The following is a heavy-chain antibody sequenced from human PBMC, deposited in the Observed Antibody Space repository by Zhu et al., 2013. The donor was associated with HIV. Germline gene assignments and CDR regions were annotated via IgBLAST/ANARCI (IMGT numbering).Heavy chain of an antibody. CDR1: GYIFSDYY. J-gene: IGHJ6*03. Sequence: QVQLVQSGADVKKPGASVKVSCEVSGYIFSDYYMHWVRQAPGQGLEWMGWINPQSGGTNYAQKFQGRVTMTRDTSVNTVYMELRSLTSDDTAVYYCARDPSTRYYTDVWGKGTTVIVSS. CDR3: ARDPSTRYYTDV. CDR2: INPQSGGT. V-gene: IGHV1-2*02. D-gene: IGHD3-9*01.